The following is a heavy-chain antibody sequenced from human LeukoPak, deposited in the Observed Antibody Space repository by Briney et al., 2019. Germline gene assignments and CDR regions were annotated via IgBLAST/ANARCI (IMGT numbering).Heavy chain of an antibody. D-gene: IGHD3-10*01. V-gene: IGHV4-34*01. CDR1: GGSFSGYY. CDR2: INHSGST. Sequence: SETLSLTCAVYGGSFSGYYWRWVRQPRGKGLEWIGEINHSGSTNYNPSLKSRVTISVETSKKQFSLKLSSVTAADTAVYYCAGGSGSYSYGMDVWGQGTTVTVSS. J-gene: IGHJ6*02. CDR3: AGGSGSYSYGMDV.